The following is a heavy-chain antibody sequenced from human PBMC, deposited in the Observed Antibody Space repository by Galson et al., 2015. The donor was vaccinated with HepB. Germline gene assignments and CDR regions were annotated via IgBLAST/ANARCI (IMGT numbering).Heavy chain of an antibody. J-gene: IGHJ5*02. V-gene: IGHV1-69*04. Sequence: SVKVSCKASGGTFSSYAISWVRQAPGQGLEWMGRIIPILGIANYAQKFQGRVTITADKSTSTAYMELSSLRSEDTAVYYCARVFCAEGGEMIWFGDPCSSWFDPWGQGTLVTVSS. D-gene: IGHD3-10*01. CDR1: GGTFSSYA. CDR3: ARVFCAEGGEMIWFGDPCSSWFDP. CDR2: IIPILGIA.